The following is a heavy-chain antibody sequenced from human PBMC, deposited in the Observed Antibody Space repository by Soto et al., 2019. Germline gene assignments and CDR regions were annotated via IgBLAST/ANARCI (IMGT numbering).Heavy chain of an antibody. CDR1: GFTFSCCA. V-gene: IGHV3-23*01. CDR2: VSGSGGST. CDR3: AKASGGDTDWRFDH. D-gene: IGHD2-21*02. J-gene: IGHJ4*02. Sequence: DVQVLESGGSLVQPGGSLRLSCAASGFTFSCCAMSWVRQAPGKGLEWVSSVSGSGGSTFYADSVKGRFAISRDNFKSTLDLQMDSLRAEDTAVYYCAKASGGDTDWRFDHWGQGTLVTVSS.